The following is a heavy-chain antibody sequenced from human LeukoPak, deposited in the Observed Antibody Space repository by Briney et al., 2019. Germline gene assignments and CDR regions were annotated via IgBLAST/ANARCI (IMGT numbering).Heavy chain of an antibody. CDR1: GGSLSGSSYY. CDR2: IYYSGST. J-gene: IGHJ4*02. D-gene: IGHD6-13*01. V-gene: IGHV4-39*01. CDR3: ARHRYSSSWTHPYYFDY. Sequence: SETLSLTCTVSGGSLSGSSYYWAWIRQPPGKGLEWIGSIYYSGSTYYNPSLKSRVTISVDTSKNQFSLKLSSVTAADTAVYYCARHRYSSSWTHPYYFDYWGQGTRVTVSS.